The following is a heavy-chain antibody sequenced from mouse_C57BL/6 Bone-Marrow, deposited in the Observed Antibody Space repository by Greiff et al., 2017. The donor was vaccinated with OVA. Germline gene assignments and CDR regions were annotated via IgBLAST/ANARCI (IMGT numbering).Heavy chain of an antibody. V-gene: IGHV10-3*01. J-gene: IGHJ1*03. Sequence: EVKLMESGGGLVQPKGSLKLSCAASGFTFNTYAMHWVRQAPGKGLEWVARIRSKSSNYATYYADSVKDRFTISRDDSQSMLYLQMNNLKTEDTAMYYCVTQFITTVVATDWYFDVWGTGTTVTVSS. CDR1: GFTFNTYA. CDR2: IRSKSSNYAT. CDR3: VTQFITTVVATDWYFDV. D-gene: IGHD1-1*01.